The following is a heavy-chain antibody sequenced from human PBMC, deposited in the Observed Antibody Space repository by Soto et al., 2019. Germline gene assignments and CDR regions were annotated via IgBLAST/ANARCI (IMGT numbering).Heavy chain of an antibody. V-gene: IGHV3-30*18. CDR2: ISYDGSNK. J-gene: IGHJ4*02. D-gene: IGHD2-15*01. CDR3: AKEGWWGQLLRGVYFDY. CDR1: GFTFRSYG. Sequence: HPGGSMRLSCAASGFTFRSYGMHWVRQAPGKGLEWVAVISYDGSNKYYADSVKGRFTISRDNSKNTLYLQMNSLRAEDTAVYYCAKEGWWGQLLRGVYFDYWGQGTLVTVSS.